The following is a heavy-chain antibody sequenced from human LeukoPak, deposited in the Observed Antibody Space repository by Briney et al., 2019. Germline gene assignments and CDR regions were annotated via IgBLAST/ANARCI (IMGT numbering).Heavy chain of an antibody. Sequence: SETLSLTCTVSGGSIGSYYWSWIRQPPGKGLEWIGYIYYSGSTNYNPSLKSRVTISVDTSKNQFSLKLSSVTAADTAVYYCARHSGSYGYYFDYWGQGTLVTVSS. V-gene: IGHV4-59*08. CDR1: GGSIGSYY. D-gene: IGHD1-26*01. CDR2: IYYSGST. J-gene: IGHJ4*02. CDR3: ARHSGSYGYYFDY.